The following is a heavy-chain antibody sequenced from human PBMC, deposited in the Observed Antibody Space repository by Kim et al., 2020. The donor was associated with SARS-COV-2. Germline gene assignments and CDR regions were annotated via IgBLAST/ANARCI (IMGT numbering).Heavy chain of an antibody. V-gene: IGHV3-73*01. CDR1: GFTFSSHA. D-gene: IGHD3-16*02. CDR2: ISSTANGYAS. Sequence: GGSLRLSCAASGFTFSSHAIHWVRQAPGKGLELVARISSTANGYASAYAASVRCTFTISRADSNNKSHMQMHSLKTEDMSYYSCSSVPWTSLSFRDAF. CDR3: SSVPWTSLSFRDAF. J-gene: IGHJ3*01.